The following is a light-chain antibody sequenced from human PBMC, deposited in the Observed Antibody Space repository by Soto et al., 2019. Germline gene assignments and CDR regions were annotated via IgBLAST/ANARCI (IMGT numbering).Light chain of an antibody. V-gene: IGKV3-15*01. CDR3: QQYNNWPPVRT. Sequence: EIVMTQSPDTLSVSPGEGATLSCRASQSVSRNVAWYQQKPGQAPRLLIYGGSTRVTGIPARFRGSGSGTEFTLTISSLQSEYFAVYYCQQYNNWPPVRTFGQGTKVEIK. CDR2: GGS. J-gene: IGKJ1*01. CDR1: QSVSRN.